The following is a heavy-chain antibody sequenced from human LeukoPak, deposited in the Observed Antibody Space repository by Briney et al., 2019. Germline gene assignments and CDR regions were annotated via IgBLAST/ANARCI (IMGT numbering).Heavy chain of an antibody. Sequence: GGSLRLSCAASGFIFSNAWMSWVRQAPGKGLEWVGRIKTKADGGTAGYAAPVKGRFTISRDDSNNTLYLQMNSLKTEDTAVYYCTTAPYYDTAWKAFDIWGQGTMVTVSS. CDR2: IKTKADGGTA. D-gene: IGHD3-22*01. J-gene: IGHJ3*02. CDR1: GFIFSNAW. CDR3: TTAPYYDTAWKAFDI. V-gene: IGHV3-15*01.